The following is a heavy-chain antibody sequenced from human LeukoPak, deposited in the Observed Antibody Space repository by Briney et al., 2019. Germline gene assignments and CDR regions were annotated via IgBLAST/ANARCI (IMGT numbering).Heavy chain of an antibody. D-gene: IGHD2-15*01. J-gene: IGHJ1*01. V-gene: IGHV3-53*01. CDR3: ARVKGAYSYHPAEYFQH. CDR2: IYSGGST. CDR1: GFTVSSNY. Sequence: GGSLRLSCAASGFTVSSNYMSWVRQAPGKGLEWVSVIYSGGSTYYTDSVKGRFTISRDNSKNTLYLQMNSLRAEDTAVYYCARVKGAYSYHPAEYFQHWGQGTLVTVSS.